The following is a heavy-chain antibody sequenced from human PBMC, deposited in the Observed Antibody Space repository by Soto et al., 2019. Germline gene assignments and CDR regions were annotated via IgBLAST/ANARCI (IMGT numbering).Heavy chain of an antibody. CDR2: INHSGST. CDR3: AREYCSSTSCLLAGGMDV. V-gene: IGHV4-34*01. Sequence: PSETLSLTCAVYGGSFSGYYWSWIRQPPGKGLEWIGEINHSGSTNYNPSLKSRVTISVDTSKNQFSLKLSSVTAADTAVYYCAREYCSSTSCLLAGGMDVWGQGTTVTVSS. CDR1: GGSFSGYY. D-gene: IGHD2-2*01. J-gene: IGHJ6*02.